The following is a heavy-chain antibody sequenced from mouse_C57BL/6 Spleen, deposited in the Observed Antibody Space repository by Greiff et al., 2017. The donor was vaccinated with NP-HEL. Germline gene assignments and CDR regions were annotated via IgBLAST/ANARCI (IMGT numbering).Heavy chain of an antibody. CDR2: IYPSDSET. D-gene: IGHD1-1*01. J-gene: IGHJ2*01. CDR1: GYTFTSYW. CDR3: ARYYYGSIPDY. Sequence: QVQLQQPGAELVRPGSSVKLSCKASGYTFTSYWMDWVKQRPGQGLEWIGNIYPSDSETHYNQKFKDKATLTVDKSSSTAYMQLSSLTSEDSAVYYCARYYYGSIPDYWGQGTTLTVSS. V-gene: IGHV1-61*01.